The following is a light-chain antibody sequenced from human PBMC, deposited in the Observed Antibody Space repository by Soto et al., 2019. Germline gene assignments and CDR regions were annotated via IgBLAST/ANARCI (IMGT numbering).Light chain of an antibody. Sequence: QSALTQPASVCGSPEQSITISCNGTSGDVGGYDYVSWYQQHPGKAPKLIIYELNNRPSGISNRFSASKSGNTASLTISGLQAEDEADYYCSSFTTTSLHVFGTGTKVTVL. V-gene: IGLV2-14*01. CDR3: SSFTTTSLHV. J-gene: IGLJ1*01. CDR2: ELN. CDR1: SGDVGGYDY.